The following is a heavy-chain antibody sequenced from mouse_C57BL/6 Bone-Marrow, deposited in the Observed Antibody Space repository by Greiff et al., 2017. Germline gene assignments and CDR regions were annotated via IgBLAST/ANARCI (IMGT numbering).Heavy chain of an antibody. D-gene: IGHD1-1*01. J-gene: IGHJ2*01. CDR1: GYTFTSYG. CDR2: IYPRSGNT. V-gene: IGHV1-81*01. CDR3: ARGGITTGFDY. Sequence: VQLQQSGAELARPGASVKLSCKASGYTFTSYGISWVKQRTGQGLEWIGEIYPRSGNTYYNEKFKGKATLTADKSSSTAYMEIRSRTSEDSAVYFCARGGITTGFDYWGQGTTLTVSS.